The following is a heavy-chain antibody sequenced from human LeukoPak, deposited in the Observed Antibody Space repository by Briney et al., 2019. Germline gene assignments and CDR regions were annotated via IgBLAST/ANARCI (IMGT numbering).Heavy chain of an antibody. CDR2: IRYDGRDK. Sequence: AGGSLRLSCVASEFTFNRYGMHWVRQAPGKGMEWVAFIRYDGRDKYYADSVKGRFTISRDNSKNTLYLQMNSLRAEDTAVYSWALIGAAGGFFDYWGQGSQVTVSS. J-gene: IGHJ4*02. CDR3: ALIGAAGGFFDY. V-gene: IGHV3-30*02. D-gene: IGHD6-13*01. CDR1: EFTFNRYG.